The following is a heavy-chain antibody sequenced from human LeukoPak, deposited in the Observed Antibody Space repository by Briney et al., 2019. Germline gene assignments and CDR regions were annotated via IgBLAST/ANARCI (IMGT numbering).Heavy chain of an antibody. CDR3: ARDRIAVAGTSDY. CDR1: GFTFSSYW. J-gene: IGHJ4*02. Sequence: GGSLRLSCAASGFTFSSYWMSWVRQTPGKGLEWVANIKQDGSEKYYVDSVKGRFTISKDNAKNSLYLQMNSLRAEDTAVYYCARDRIAVAGTSDYWGQGTLVTVSS. CDR2: IKQDGSEK. D-gene: IGHD6-19*01. V-gene: IGHV3-7*01.